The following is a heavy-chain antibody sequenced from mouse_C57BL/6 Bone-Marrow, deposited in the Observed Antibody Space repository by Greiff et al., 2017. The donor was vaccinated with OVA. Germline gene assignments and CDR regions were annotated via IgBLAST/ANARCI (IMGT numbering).Heavy chain of an antibody. D-gene: IGHD1-1*01. CDR1: GFNIKDDY. CDR2: IDPENGDT. J-gene: IGHJ4*01. V-gene: IGHV14-4*01. CDR3: TRRGSSYLYYAMDY. Sequence: VQLQQSGAELVRPGASVKLSCTASGFNIKDDYMHWVKQRPEQGLEWIGWIDPENGDTEYASKFQGKATITADTSSNTAYLQLSSLTSEDTAVYYCTRRGSSYLYYAMDYWGQGTSVTVSS.